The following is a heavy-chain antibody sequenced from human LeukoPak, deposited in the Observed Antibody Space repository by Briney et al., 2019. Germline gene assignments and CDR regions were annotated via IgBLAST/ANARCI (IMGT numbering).Heavy chain of an antibody. CDR3: ARRSEFGVLYYMDI. V-gene: IGHV3-48*01. J-gene: IGHJ6*03. Sequence: GGSLRLSCVASGFTFSSYSMIWVRQAPGKGLEWVSYISGSSGTIYYADSMKGRFTISRDNAKNSLYLQINSLRAEDTAVYYCARRSEFGVLYYMDIWGKGTTVTVSS. CDR1: GFTFSSYS. D-gene: IGHD3-16*01. CDR2: ISGSSGTI.